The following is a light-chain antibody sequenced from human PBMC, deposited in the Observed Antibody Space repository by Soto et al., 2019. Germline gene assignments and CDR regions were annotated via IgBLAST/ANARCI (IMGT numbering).Light chain of an antibody. Sequence: DLQMTQSPSSVSASVGDRVTVTCRASQGISSRLAWYQQKPGKAPNLLIHTASSLQSGVPSRFSGSGSGTDFTLTISSLQPEDFATYYCQQANSFPLTFGGGTKVEIK. CDR1: QGISSR. J-gene: IGKJ4*01. CDR2: TAS. V-gene: IGKV1-12*01. CDR3: QQANSFPLT.